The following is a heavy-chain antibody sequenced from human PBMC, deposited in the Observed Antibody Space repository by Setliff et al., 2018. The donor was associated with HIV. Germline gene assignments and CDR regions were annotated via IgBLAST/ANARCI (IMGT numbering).Heavy chain of an antibody. V-gene: IGHV3-33*01. D-gene: IGHD2-21*01. Sequence: GGSLRLSCEGSGFTFSVYGMHWVRQAPGKGLEWVAVLWYDGGKKYYADSVKGRFTISRDDSKNTLYLQMNSLRAEDTAVYYCARGQFRLRPDSLDLWGQGTRVTV. CDR2: LWYDGGKK. CDR3: ARGQFRLRPDSLDL. J-gene: IGHJ3*01. CDR1: GFTFSVYG.